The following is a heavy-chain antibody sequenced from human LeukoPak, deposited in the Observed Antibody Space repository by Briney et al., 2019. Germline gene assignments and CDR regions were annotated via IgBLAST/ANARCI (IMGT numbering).Heavy chain of an antibody. Sequence: PSETLSLTCAVYGGSFSGYYWSWIRQPPGKGLEWIGEINHSGSTNYNPPLKSRVTISVDTSKNQFSLKLSSVTAADTAVYYCARGRDYDYVWGSSITFDYWGQGTLVTVSS. D-gene: IGHD3-16*01. CDR3: ARGRDYDYVWGSSITFDY. CDR1: GGSFSGYY. V-gene: IGHV4-34*01. J-gene: IGHJ4*02. CDR2: INHSGST.